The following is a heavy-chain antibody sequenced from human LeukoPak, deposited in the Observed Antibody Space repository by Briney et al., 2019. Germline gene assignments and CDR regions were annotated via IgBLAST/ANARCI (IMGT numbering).Heavy chain of an antibody. CDR3: ARDQGGGTSY. Sequence: GGTLRLSCTASGFIFRSYSMNWVRQAPGKGLEWISYISSLSGTIDYADSVKGRFTISRDNAQNSLYLQMNSLRAEDTATYYCARDQGGGTSYWGQGTLVTVSS. J-gene: IGHJ4*02. V-gene: IGHV3-48*01. D-gene: IGHD2-15*01. CDR1: GFIFRSYS. CDR2: ISSLSGTI.